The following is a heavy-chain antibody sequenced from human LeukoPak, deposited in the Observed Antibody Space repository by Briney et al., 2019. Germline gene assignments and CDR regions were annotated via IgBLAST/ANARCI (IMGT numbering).Heavy chain of an antibody. J-gene: IGHJ2*01. CDR2: INHNGNVN. CDR1: GFTFSSYW. Sequence: GGSLRLSCAASGFTFSSYWMNWARQAPGKGLEWVASINHNGNVNYYVGSVKGRLTISRDSSKNTLFLHMNTLRAEDTAIYYCAKDRTVGASYWYFDLWGRGTLVTVSS. CDR3: AKDRTVGASYWYFDL. D-gene: IGHD1-26*01. V-gene: IGHV3-7*03.